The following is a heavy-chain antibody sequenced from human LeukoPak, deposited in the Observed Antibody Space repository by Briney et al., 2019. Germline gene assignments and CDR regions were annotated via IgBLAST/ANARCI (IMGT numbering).Heavy chain of an antibody. D-gene: IGHD3-10*01. CDR1: GVSISGSSYY. Sequence: SETLSLTCTVSGVSISGSSYYWSWIRQPAGKGLEWIGRFYPSGSTNCNPSLKSRVTISVDTSKNQFSLKLSSVTAADTAVYYCARAIWFGEGHDYWGQGTLVTVSS. V-gene: IGHV4-61*02. J-gene: IGHJ4*02. CDR3: ARAIWFGEGHDY. CDR2: FYPSGST.